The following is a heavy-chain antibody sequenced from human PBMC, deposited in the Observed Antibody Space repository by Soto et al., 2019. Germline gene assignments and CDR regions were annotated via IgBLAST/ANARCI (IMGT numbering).Heavy chain of an antibody. D-gene: IGHD6-19*01. J-gene: IGHJ4*02. CDR3: ARVLSSGWSRFDY. V-gene: IGHV4-4*02. CDR2: MYHSGST. CDR1: GGSIISDYW. Sequence: PSETLSLTCAVSGGSIISDYWWTFVRQPPGKGLEWIAEMYHSGSTNYNPSLKSRVTISVDKSKNQISLKLSSVTAADTAVYYCARVLSSGWSRFDYWGQGTLVTVSS.